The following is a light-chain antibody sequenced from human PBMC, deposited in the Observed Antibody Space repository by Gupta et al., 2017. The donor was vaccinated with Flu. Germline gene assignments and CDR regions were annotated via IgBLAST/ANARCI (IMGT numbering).Light chain of an antibody. V-gene: IGLV7-43*01. CDR3: LLYYSGAWV. Sequence: TVVTQAPSLTVSPGGTVTRTCASSTGAVTSGYYASWNQQKPGQAPRELIYSTTITHAWTPARCSGSRLGGKAALTLSGVQPEDEADYFCLLYYSGAWVFGGGTKVTVL. J-gene: IGLJ3*02. CDR1: TGAVTSGYY. CDR2: STT.